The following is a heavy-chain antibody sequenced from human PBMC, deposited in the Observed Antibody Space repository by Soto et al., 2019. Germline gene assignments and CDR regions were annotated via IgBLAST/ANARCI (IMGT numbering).Heavy chain of an antibody. Sequence: GGSLRLSCAASGFTFSSYSMNWVRQAPGKGLEWVSYISSSSSTIYYADSVKGRFTISRDNAKNSLYLQMNSLRDEDTAVYYCARDPAPRYYYDSSGPGAFDIWGQGTMVTV. J-gene: IGHJ3*02. V-gene: IGHV3-48*02. D-gene: IGHD3-22*01. CDR2: ISSSSSTI. CDR3: ARDPAPRYYYDSSGPGAFDI. CDR1: GFTFSSYS.